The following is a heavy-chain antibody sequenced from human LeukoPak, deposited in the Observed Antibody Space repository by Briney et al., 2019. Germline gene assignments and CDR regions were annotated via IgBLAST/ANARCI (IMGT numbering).Heavy chain of an antibody. CDR2: ISYDGSNK. J-gene: IGHJ4*02. CDR1: GFTFSSYG. V-gene: IGHV3-30*18. CDR3: AKAGLADN. Sequence: GGSLRLSCAASGFTFSSYGMHWVRQAPGKGLEWVAVISYDGSNKYYADSVKGRFTISRDNSKNTLYLQMNSLRAEDTAVYYCAKAGLADNWGQGTLVAVSS.